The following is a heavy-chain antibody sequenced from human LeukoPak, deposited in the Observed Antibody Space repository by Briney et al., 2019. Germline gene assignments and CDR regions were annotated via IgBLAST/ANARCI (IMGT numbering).Heavy chain of an antibody. CDR1: GFTFRDYT. V-gene: IGHV3-72*01. D-gene: IGHD2-15*01. CDR3: SRGYCSAITCPDFYGMDV. J-gene: IGHJ6*02. CDR2: RRNKANSYTT. Sequence: GGSLRLSCAASGFTFRDYTMNWVRQAPGKGLEWVGRRRNKANSYTTEYAASVKDRFTISRDDSKNSVYLQMNSLRTEDTAVYYCSRGYCSAITCPDFYGMDVWGQGTTVSVS.